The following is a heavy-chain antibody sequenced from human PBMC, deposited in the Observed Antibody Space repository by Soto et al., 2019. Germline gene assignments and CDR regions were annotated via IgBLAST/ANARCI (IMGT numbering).Heavy chain of an antibody. Sequence: SETLSLTCSVLGGSINSFYWSWIRQPPGKGLEWVGYIHYTGSTNYNPSLKSRLTISVDTSKNQFSLNLTSATAADTAVYYCAKDHDYGDLHFDYWGQGTLVTVSS. J-gene: IGHJ4*02. CDR3: AKDHDYGDLHFDY. D-gene: IGHD4-17*01. CDR1: GGSINSFY. CDR2: IHYTGST. V-gene: IGHV4-59*01.